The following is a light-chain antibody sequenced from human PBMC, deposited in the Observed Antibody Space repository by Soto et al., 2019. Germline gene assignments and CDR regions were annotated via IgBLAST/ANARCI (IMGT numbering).Light chain of an antibody. CDR3: CSYAGSSTYYV. CDR2: EGS. CDR1: SSDVGNYNL. V-gene: IGLV2-23*01. Sequence: QSVLTQPASVSGSPGQSITISCTGTSSDVGNYNLVSWYQRHPGKAPKLMIYEGSKRPSGVSNRFSASKSGNTASLTISGLQAEDEADYYCCSYAGSSTYYVFGTGTKVTVL. J-gene: IGLJ1*01.